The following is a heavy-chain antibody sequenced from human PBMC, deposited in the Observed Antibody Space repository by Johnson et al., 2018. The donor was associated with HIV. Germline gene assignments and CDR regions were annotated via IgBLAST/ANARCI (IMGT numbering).Heavy chain of an antibody. CDR2: IGTAGNT. J-gene: IGHJ3*02. Sequence: MLLVESGGGLVQPGGSLRLSCAASGFTFSSYDMHWVRQATGKGLEWVSAIGTAGNTYYPGSVKGRFTISRENAKNSLYLQMNTLRAEDTAVYYCARGGVVHDGFDIRGLGTMVTVSS. V-gene: IGHV3-13*01. CDR3: ARGGVVHDGFDI. CDR1: GFTFSSYD. D-gene: IGHD2-8*01.